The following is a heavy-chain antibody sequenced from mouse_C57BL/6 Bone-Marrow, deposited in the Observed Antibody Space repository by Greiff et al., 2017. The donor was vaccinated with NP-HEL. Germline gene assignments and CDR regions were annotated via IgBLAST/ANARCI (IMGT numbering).Heavy chain of an antibody. CDR3: ARERDYGSSLYAMDY. J-gene: IGHJ4*01. CDR1: GYTFTNYW. Sequence: VQLQQSGSELVRPGTSVKMSCKASGYTFTNYWIGWAKQRPGHGLEWIGDIYPGGGYTNYNEKFKGKATLTADKSSSTAYMQFSSLTSEDSAIYYCARERDYGSSLYAMDYWGQGTSVTVSS. V-gene: IGHV1-63*01. D-gene: IGHD1-1*01. CDR2: IYPGGGYT.